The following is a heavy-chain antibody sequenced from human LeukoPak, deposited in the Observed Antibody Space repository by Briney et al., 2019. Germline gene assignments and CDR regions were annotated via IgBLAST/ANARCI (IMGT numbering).Heavy chain of an antibody. Sequence: GRSLRLSCAASGFTFSSYGMHWVRQAPGKGLEWVAVISYDGSNKYYADSVKGRFTISRDNSKNTLYLQMNSLRAEDTAVYYCAKEIYGYSYGRADYFDYWGQGTLVTVSS. V-gene: IGHV3-30*18. D-gene: IGHD5-18*01. CDR1: GFTFSSYG. J-gene: IGHJ4*02. CDR3: AKEIYGYSYGRADYFDY. CDR2: ISYDGSNK.